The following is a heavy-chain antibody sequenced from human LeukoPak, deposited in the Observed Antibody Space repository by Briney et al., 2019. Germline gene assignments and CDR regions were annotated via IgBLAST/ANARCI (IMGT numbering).Heavy chain of an antibody. Sequence: SLRLSCASSGFTFDDYAMHWARQAPGKGLEWVSGISWNSGSIGYADSVKSRFTISRDNAKNSLYVQMNSLRAQDTAVYYCAKVIGGSSGYGPYYYGMDVWGQGTTVTVSS. CDR1: GFTFDDYA. CDR3: AKVIGGSSGYGPYYYGMDV. J-gene: IGHJ6*02. V-gene: IGHV3-9*01. CDR2: ISWNSGSI. D-gene: IGHD3-22*01.